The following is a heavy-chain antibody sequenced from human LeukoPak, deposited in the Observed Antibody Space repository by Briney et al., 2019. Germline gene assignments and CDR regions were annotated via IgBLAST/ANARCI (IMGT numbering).Heavy chain of an antibody. D-gene: IGHD2-21*02. CDR1: GFTSRTYG. CDR2: ISYDGTNK. CDR3: ARDLAYCGGDCSLNDAFDI. J-gene: IGHJ3*02. Sequence: GGSLRLSCAASGFTSRTYGIHWVRQAPGKGLEWVAVISYDGTNKYYADSVKGRFTISRDNSKNTLYLQMNSLRAEDTAVYYCARDLAYCGGDCSLNDAFDIWGQGTMVTVSS. V-gene: IGHV3-30*03.